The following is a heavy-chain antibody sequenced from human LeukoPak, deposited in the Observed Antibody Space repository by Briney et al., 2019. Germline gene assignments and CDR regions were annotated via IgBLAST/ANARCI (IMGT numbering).Heavy chain of an antibody. CDR1: GFTFSSYW. V-gene: IGHV3-74*01. CDR2: INSDGSST. CDR3: ARDYGYSGYDFGFDY. D-gene: IGHD5-12*01. J-gene: IGHJ4*02. Sequence: GGSLRLSCAASGFTFSSYWMHWVRQAPGKGLVWVSRINSDGSSTSYADSVKGRFTISRDNAKNTLYLQMNSLRAEDTAVYYCARDYGYSGYDFGFDYWGQGTLVTVSS.